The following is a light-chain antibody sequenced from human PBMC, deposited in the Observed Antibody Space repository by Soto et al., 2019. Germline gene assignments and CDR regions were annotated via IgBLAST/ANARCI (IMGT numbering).Light chain of an antibody. CDR1: QSVSSN. CDR2: DAS. Sequence: EIVMTQSPATLSVSPGERATLSCRASQSVSSNLAWYQQKPGQTPSLLIYDASARAGGVPARFSGSGSGTEFSLTISSLQSADLAVYYCQQYINWPYTFGQGTKLEI. J-gene: IGKJ2*01. CDR3: QQYINWPYT. V-gene: IGKV3-15*01.